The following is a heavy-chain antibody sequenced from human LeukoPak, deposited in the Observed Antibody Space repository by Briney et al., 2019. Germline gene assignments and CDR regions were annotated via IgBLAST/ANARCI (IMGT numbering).Heavy chain of an antibody. CDR3: ASLYDIVGTTVDY. D-gene: IGHD1-26*01. J-gene: IGHJ4*02. CDR2: IDPNTGGT. CDR1: GGTFSSYA. Sequence: ASVKVSCKASGGTFSSYAISWVRQAPGQGLEWMGRIDPNTGGTKSAKNFQGRVTMTRDTSISTAYMALRGLRSDDTAVYYCASLYDIVGTTVDYWGQGTLVTVSS. V-gene: IGHV1-2*06.